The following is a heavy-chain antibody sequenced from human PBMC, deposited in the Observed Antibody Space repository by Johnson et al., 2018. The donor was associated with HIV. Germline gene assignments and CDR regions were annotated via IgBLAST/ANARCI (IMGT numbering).Heavy chain of an antibody. J-gene: IGHJ3*01. CDR3: ARTALERAFDV. CDR1: GFTFSMSA. Sequence: QVQVLESGGGVVQPGGSLRLTCAASGFTFSMSAMHWVRQAPGKGLEWVTFIHYDGSPYYAESVKGRFTISRDNSKNTLFLQMNSLRAEDTAVYYCARTALERAFDVWGQGTVITVSS. CDR2: IHYDGSP. V-gene: IGHV3-30*02. D-gene: IGHD5-24*01.